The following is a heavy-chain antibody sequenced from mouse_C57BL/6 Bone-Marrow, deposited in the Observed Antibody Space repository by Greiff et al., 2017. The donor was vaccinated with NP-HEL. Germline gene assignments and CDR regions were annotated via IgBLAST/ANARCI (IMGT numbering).Heavy chain of an antibody. CDR2: INPETGGT. D-gene: IGHD1-1*01. V-gene: IGHV1-15*01. J-gene: IGHJ3*01. CDR1: GYTFTDYE. CDR3: RIRAAY. Sequence: VQLQQSGAELVRPGASVTLSCKASGYTFTDYEMHWVKQTPVHGLEWIGAINPETGGTASNQTFKGKAILTADKSSSPAYMELRSLTYEDSAVYYCRIRAAYWGQGTLVTVSA.